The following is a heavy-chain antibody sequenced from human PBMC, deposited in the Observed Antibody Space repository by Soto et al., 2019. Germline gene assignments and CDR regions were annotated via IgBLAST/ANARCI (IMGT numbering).Heavy chain of an antibody. CDR2: IKSNSDGATT. J-gene: IGHJ4*02. Sequence: PGGSLRLSCAASGFTSSDAWMSWVRQAPGKGLEWVGRIKSNSDGATTDYAAPVKGRFTISRDDSTNMLYLQMNSLRAEDTAVYYCAKRTSSWHRYFDYWGQGTLVTVSS. D-gene: IGHD6-13*01. CDR3: AKRTSSWHRYFDY. V-gene: IGHV3-15*01. CDR1: GFTSSDAW.